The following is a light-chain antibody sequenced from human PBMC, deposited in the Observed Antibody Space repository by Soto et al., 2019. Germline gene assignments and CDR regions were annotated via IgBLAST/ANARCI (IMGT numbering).Light chain of an antibody. CDR3: QQYSNWPPIT. J-gene: IGKJ5*01. CDR2: GAS. CDR1: QSVSGN. Sequence: EIVMTQSPATLSVSPGERATLSCRASQSVSGNLAWYQQIPGQAPRPLIYGASTRATGIPARFSGSGSGTEFTLTISSLQSEDFAVYYCQQYSNWPPITFGQGTRLEIK. V-gene: IGKV3-15*01.